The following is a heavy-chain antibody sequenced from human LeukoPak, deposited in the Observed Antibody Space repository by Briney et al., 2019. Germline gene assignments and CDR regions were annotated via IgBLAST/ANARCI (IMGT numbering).Heavy chain of an antibody. V-gene: IGHV3-21*01. J-gene: IGHJ4*02. D-gene: IGHD3-22*01. CDR2: ISSSSSYI. CDR1: GFAFSSYS. Sequence: GGSLRLSCAASGFAFSSYSMNWVRQAPGKGLEWVSSISSSSSYIYYADSVKGRFTISRDNAKNSLYLQMNSLRAEDTAVYYCARDYDSSGYYPNWAYWGQGTLVTVSS. CDR3: ARDYDSSGYYPNWAY.